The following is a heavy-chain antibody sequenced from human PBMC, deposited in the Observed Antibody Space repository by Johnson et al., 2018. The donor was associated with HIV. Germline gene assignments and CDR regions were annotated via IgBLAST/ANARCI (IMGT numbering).Heavy chain of an antibody. V-gene: IGHV3-7*01. D-gene: IGHD5-24*01. CDR1: GLTLSTYW. CDR3: ARMAAHVSDF. J-gene: IGHJ3*01. Sequence: VQLVESGGGLVQPGRSLRLSCAASGLTLSTYWMSWVRQAPGKGLEWVANIKQDGSEKYCVDSVKGRFTISRDNAKNSLYLQMNSLRAEDTAVYYCARMAAHVSDFWGQGTMVTVSS. CDR2: IKQDGSEK.